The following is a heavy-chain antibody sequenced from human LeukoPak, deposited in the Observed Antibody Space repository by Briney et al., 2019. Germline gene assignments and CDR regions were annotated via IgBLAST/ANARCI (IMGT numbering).Heavy chain of an antibody. J-gene: IGHJ4*02. D-gene: IGHD3-3*01. CDR3: ARSSGFWSGYPDY. CDR2: IYYSGST. CDR1: GGSISSGGYY. Sequence: SETLSLTCTVSGGSISSGGYYWSWIRQHPGKGLEWIGYIYYSGSTYYNPSLKSRVTISVDTSKNQFSLKLSSVTAADTAVYYCARSSGFWSGYPDYWGQGTLVTVSS. V-gene: IGHV4-31*03.